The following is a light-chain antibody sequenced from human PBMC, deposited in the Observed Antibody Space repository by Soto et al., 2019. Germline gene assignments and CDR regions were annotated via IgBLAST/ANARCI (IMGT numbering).Light chain of an antibody. Sequence: DIQMTQSPSTLSVSVGDRVTITCGASQTISSWLAWYQQKPGKAPKLLIYKASTLKSGVPSRFSGSGSGTEFTLTISSLQPDDFATYYSQHYNSYSEAFGQGTKVDIK. CDR2: KAS. CDR3: QHYNSYSEA. J-gene: IGKJ1*01. V-gene: IGKV1-5*03. CDR1: QTISSW.